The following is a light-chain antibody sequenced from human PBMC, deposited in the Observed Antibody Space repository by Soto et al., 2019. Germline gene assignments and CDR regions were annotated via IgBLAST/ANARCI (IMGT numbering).Light chain of an antibody. J-gene: IGLJ2*01. V-gene: IGLV1-40*01. Sequence: QAVVTQPPSVSGAPGQRVTISCTGSSSNIGAGYDVHWYQQLPGTAPKLLIYGNSNRPSGVPDRFSGSKSGTSASLAITGLQAEDEADYYCQSYDRSLSAPMVFGGGTKLTVL. CDR2: GNS. CDR3: QSYDRSLSAPMV. CDR1: SSNIGAGYD.